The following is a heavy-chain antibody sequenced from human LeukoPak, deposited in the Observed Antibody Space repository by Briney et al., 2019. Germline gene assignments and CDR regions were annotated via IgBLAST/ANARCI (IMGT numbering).Heavy chain of an antibody. CDR2: IKSKTDGGTT. V-gene: IGHV3-15*01. Sequence: PGRSLRLSCAASRFTFSNAWMSWVRQAPGKGLEWVGHIKSKTDGGTTDYAAPVKGRFTISRDDSKNTLYLQMNSLRTEDTAVYYCTTDRDYGDYPEYYFDYWGQGTLVTVSS. CDR3: TTDRDYGDYPEYYFDY. D-gene: IGHD4-17*01. CDR1: RFTFSNAW. J-gene: IGHJ4*02.